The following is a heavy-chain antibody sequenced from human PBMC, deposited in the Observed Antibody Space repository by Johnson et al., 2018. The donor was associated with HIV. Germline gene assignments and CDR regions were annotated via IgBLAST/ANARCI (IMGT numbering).Heavy chain of an antibody. CDR3: ATHLNDYGDTLTDDAFDI. Sequence: EVQLLESGGGLVQPGGSLGLSCAASGFTFSSYAVSWVRQAPGKGLEWVSVITHNGGSAYYADSVKGRFTISRDNSKNTLYLQINSLKAEDTAVYYCATHLNDYGDTLTDDAFDIWGQGTMVTVSS. CDR2: ITHNGGSA. CDR1: GFTFSSYA. J-gene: IGHJ3*02. D-gene: IGHD4-17*01. V-gene: IGHV3-23*01.